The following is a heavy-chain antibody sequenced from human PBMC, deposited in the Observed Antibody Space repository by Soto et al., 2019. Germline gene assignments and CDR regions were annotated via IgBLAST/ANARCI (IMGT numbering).Heavy chain of an antibody. V-gene: IGHV3-74*01. CDR3: ARGLLYLYGMDV. D-gene: IGHD2-8*01. CDR2: INNAGSTT. J-gene: IGHJ6*02. Sequence: EVQLVESGGGLVQPGGSLRISCSASGFTFSCQWMPWVRPAPGKGLVWVSRINNAGSTTDYADSVKGRFTISRDNAKNTLYLQMNSLRAEDTAVYYCARGLLYLYGMDVWGQGTTVTVSS. CDR1: GFTFSCQW.